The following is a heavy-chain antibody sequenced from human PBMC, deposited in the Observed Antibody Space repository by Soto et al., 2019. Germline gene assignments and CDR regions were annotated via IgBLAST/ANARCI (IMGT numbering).Heavy chain of an antibody. Sequence: GASVKVSCKASGYTFTSYAMHWVRQAPGQRLEWMGWINAGNGNTKYSQKFQGRVTITRDTSASTAYMELSSLRSEDTAVYYCARDGYYDSSGYYGFDPWGQGTLVTVSS. V-gene: IGHV1-3*01. CDR2: INAGNGNT. D-gene: IGHD3-22*01. J-gene: IGHJ5*02. CDR1: GYTFTSYA. CDR3: ARDGYYDSSGYYGFDP.